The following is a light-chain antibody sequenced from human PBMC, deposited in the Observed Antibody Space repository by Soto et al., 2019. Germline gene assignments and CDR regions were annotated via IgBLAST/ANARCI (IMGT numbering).Light chain of an antibody. CDR3: QAYDYSLTASV. Sequence: QAVVTQPPSASGTPGQGVTISCSGSSSNIGSNTVNWYQHLPGTAPKLLIFSNYQRPSGVPDRFSGSKSGTSASLAISRLQSEDEADYYCQAYDYSLTASVFGGGTKLTVL. CDR2: SNY. CDR1: SSNIGSNT. J-gene: IGLJ3*02. V-gene: IGLV1-44*01.